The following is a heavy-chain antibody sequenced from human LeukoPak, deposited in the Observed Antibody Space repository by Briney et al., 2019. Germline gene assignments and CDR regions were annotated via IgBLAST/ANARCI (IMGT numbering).Heavy chain of an antibody. Sequence: PGGSLRLSCAASGFTISIYDMSWVRQAPGKGLEWVSGISWNSGNIGYSDSVKGRFTISRDNAKNSLYLEMNSLRPEDTALYYCANLHGDYRDYWGQGTLVTVSS. J-gene: IGHJ4*02. CDR3: ANLHGDYRDY. CDR1: GFTISIYD. V-gene: IGHV3-9*01. D-gene: IGHD4-17*01. CDR2: ISWNSGNI.